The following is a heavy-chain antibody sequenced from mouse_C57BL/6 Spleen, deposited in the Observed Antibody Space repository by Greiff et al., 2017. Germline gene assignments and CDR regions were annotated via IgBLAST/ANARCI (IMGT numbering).Heavy chain of an antibody. CDR3: ARIYYDYDDAMDY. Sequence: VQLQQSGPGLVQPSQSLSITCTVSGFSLTSYGVHWVRQSPGKGLEWLGVIWSGGSTDYNAAFISKLSIRKDNSKSQVIYKMNSLQADDTAIYYCARIYYDYDDAMDYWGQRTSVPVSS. J-gene: IGHJ4*01. CDR2: IWSGGST. D-gene: IGHD2-4*01. V-gene: IGHV2-2*01. CDR1: GFSLTSYG.